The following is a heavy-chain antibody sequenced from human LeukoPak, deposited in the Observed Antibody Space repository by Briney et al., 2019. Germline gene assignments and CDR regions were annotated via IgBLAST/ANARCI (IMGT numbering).Heavy chain of an antibody. CDR2: IYYSGST. D-gene: IGHD5-18*01. Sequence: SETLSLTCTVSGGSISSYYWSWIRQPPGKGLEWIGYIYYSGSTNYNPSLKSRVTISVDTSKNQFSLKLSSVTAADTAVYYCARDGVDTAMVPSSLYLDYWGQGTLVTVSS. CDR1: GGSISSYY. J-gene: IGHJ4*02. CDR3: ARDGVDTAMVPSSLYLDY. V-gene: IGHV4-59*01.